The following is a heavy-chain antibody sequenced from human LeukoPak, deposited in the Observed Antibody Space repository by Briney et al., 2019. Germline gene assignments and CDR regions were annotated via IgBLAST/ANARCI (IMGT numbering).Heavy chain of an antibody. CDR1: GGTFISYA. V-gene: IGHV1-69*13. D-gene: IGHD3-22*01. CDR2: IIPIFGTA. CDR3: ARAPYYYDSSGYLILVY. J-gene: IGHJ4*02. Sequence: ASVKVSCKASGGTFISYAISWVRQAPGQGLEWMGGIIPIFGTANYAQKFQGRVTITADESTSTAYMELSSLRSEDTAVYYCARAPYYYDSSGYLILVYWGQGTLVTVSS.